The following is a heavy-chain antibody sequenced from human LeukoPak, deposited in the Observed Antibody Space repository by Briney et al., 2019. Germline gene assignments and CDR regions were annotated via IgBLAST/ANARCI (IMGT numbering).Heavy chain of an antibody. Sequence: PSETLSLTCTVSGGSISTYYWSWIRQPPGKGLEWIGYIYYSGSANYNPSLKSQVTISIDTSKNQFFLKLSSLTAADTAVYYCSTTGRSWYNGLDCWVQGTLVTVSS. D-gene: IGHD6-13*01. V-gene: IGHV4-59*03. CDR3: STTGRSWYNGLDC. CDR2: IYYSGSA. CDR1: GGSISTYY. J-gene: IGHJ4*02.